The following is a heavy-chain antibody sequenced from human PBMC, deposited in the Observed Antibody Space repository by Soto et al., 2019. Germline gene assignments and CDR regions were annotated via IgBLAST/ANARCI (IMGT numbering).Heavy chain of an antibody. CDR2: THHSRGT. V-gene: IGHV4-4*02. D-gene: IGHD6-13*01. CDR3: ARYSAASGTYYFYY. CDR1: GDSIIGTHW. J-gene: IGHJ4*01. Sequence: PSETLSLTCAVSGDSIIGTHWWSWVRRPPGKGLEFIGETHHSRGTNYNPSLRSRVTMSLDKSKNQLSLILYSVTAADTGVYYCARYSAASGTYYFYYWGQGTLVTVSS.